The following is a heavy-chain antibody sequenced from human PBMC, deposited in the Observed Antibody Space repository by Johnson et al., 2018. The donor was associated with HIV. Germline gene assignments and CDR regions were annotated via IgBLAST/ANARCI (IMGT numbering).Heavy chain of an antibody. D-gene: IGHD3-22*01. V-gene: IGHV3-30-3*01. CDR2: ISYDGSNK. Sequence: QVQLVESGGGVVQPGRSLRLSCAASGFTFSSYAMHWVRQAPGKGLEWVAVISYDGSNKYYADSVKGRFTISRDNSKNTLYLQMNSLRAEDTALYYCAKGFSFYSNPYYYVPFVIWGQGTMVTVSS. CDR3: AKGFSFYSNPYYYVPFVI. CDR1: GFTFSSYA. J-gene: IGHJ3*02.